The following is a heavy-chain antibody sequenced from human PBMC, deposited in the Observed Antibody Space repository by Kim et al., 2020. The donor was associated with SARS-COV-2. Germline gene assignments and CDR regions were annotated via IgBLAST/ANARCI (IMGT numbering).Heavy chain of an antibody. CDR3: AKDLWGYSGLDY. V-gene: IGHV3-23*01. D-gene: IGHD3-16*01. CDR1: GFMFSNNA. CDR2: ISGDGADT. Sequence: GGSLRLSCAASGFMFSNNAMGWVRQVPGKGLEWVSSISGDGADTYYAESVKGRFAISRDISKNTLYLQMNSLRAEDTALYYCAKDLWGYSGLDYWGQGTLVTVSS. J-gene: IGHJ4*02.